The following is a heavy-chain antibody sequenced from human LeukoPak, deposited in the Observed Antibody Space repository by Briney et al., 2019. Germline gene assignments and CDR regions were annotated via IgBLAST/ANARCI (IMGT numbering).Heavy chain of an antibody. J-gene: IGHJ3*02. CDR3: AKDKSSGSNDAFDI. CDR1: GFTFSSYA. D-gene: IGHD6-19*01. CDR2: ISGSGGST. V-gene: IGHV3-23*01. Sequence: SGGSLRLSCAASGFTFSSYAMSWVRQAPGKGLEWVSAISGSGGSTYYADSVKGRFTISRDNAKNSLYLQMNSLRAEDTALYYCAKDKSSGSNDAFDIWGQGTMVTVSS.